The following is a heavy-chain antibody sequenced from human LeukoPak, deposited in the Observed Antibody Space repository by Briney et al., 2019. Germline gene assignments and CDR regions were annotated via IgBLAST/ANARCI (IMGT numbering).Heavy chain of an antibody. CDR1: GGSISSYY. J-gene: IGHJ4*02. Sequence: PSETLSLTCTVSGGSISSYYWSWIRQPPGKGLEWIGYIYYSGSTNYNPSLKSRVTISVDTSKNQFSLKLSSVTAADTSVYYCARYVWGSYPTFEDYWGQGTLVTVSS. D-gene: IGHD3-16*02. V-gene: IGHV4-59*01. CDR3: ARYVWGSYPTFEDY. CDR2: IYYSGST.